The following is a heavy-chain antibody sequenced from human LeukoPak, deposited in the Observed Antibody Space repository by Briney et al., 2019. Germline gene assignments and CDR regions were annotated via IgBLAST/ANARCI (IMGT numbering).Heavy chain of an antibody. CDR2: IWYDGSNK. CDR3: ARSIAAAGYYYYGMDV. D-gene: IGHD6-13*01. Sequence: RGSLRLSCAASGFTFSSYGMHWVRQAPGKGLEWVAVIWYDGSNKYYADSVKGRFTISRDNSKNTLYLQMNSLRAEDTAVYYCARSIAAAGYYYYGMDVWGKGTTVTVSS. J-gene: IGHJ6*04. V-gene: IGHV3-33*01. CDR1: GFTFSSYG.